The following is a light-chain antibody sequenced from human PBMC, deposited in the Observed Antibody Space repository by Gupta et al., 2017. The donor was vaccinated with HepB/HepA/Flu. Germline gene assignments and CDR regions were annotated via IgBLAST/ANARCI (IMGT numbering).Light chain of an antibody. CDR2: AAS. V-gene: IGKV1-39*01. J-gene: IGKJ3*01. CDR3: QQSYSTPFT. Sequence: DIQMTQSASSLSASVGDRVTITCRASQSIRNYLNWYQEKPGKAPNVLNYAASSLQSGVPSRFSGSGSGTDFTLTISSLQAEDSATYYCQQSYSTPFTFGPGTKVEIK. CDR1: QSIRNY.